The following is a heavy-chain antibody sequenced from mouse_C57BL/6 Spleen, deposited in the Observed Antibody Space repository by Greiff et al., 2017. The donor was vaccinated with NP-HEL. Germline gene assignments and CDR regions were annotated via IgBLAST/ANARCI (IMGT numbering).Heavy chain of an antibody. CDR3: ARGKYYYDPGPFYAMDY. J-gene: IGHJ4*01. CDR1: GYTFTSYW. V-gene: IGHV1-55*01. D-gene: IGHD2-4*01. CDR2: IYPGSGST. Sequence: VQLQQPGAELVKPGASVKMSCKASGYTFTSYWITWVKQRPGQGLEWIGDIYPGSGSTNYNEKFKSTATLTVDTSSSTAYMQLSSLTSEDAAVYYCARGKYYYDPGPFYAMDYWGQGTSVTVSS.